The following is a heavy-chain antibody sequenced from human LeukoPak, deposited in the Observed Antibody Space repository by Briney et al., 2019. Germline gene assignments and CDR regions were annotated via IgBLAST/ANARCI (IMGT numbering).Heavy chain of an antibody. J-gene: IGHJ5*02. Sequence: AGVTVPYKASGYRFIDYFIQWVGQAPGRGPECMGWINPITGDTKYVQRFQDIGTMTRDTASGTAYMELSGLNSDDTAMYFCARNVLMGYEQGWFDPWGQGTLVTVSS. V-gene: IGHV1-2*02. D-gene: IGHD2-8*01. CDR1: GYRFIDYF. CDR3: ARNVLMGYEQGWFDP. CDR2: INPITGDT.